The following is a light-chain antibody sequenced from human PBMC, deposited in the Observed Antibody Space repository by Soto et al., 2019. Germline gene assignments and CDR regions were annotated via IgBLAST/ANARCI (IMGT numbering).Light chain of an antibody. CDR1: PCVSSN. J-gene: IGKJ1*01. CDR3: QHYRSSLWT. Sequence: EIVLRHSPGTLSVYQWERATLYCRARPCVSSNLAWYQQKPGQAPRLLIYGASSRATGIPDRFSGSGSGTDFTLTISRLEPEDFAVYYCQHYRSSLWTFGQGTKVDIK. CDR2: GAS. V-gene: IGKV3-20*01.